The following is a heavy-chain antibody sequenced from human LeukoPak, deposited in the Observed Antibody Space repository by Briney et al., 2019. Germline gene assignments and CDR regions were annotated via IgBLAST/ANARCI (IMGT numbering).Heavy chain of an antibody. Sequence: GGSLRLSCAASGFTFSSYGMHWVRQAPGKGLEWVAVIWYDGSNKYYADSVKGRSTISRDNSKNTLYLQMNSLRAEDTAVYYCARDTTYLKFGVVIITYYFDYWGQGTLVTVSS. CDR3: ARDTTYLKFGVVIITYYFDY. CDR2: IWYDGSNK. CDR1: GFTFSSYG. V-gene: IGHV3-33*01. D-gene: IGHD3-3*01. J-gene: IGHJ4*02.